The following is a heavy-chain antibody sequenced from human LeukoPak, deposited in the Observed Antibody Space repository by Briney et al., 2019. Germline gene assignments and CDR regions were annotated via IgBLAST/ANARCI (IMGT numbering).Heavy chain of an antibody. CDR3: AKDFAIVIYGSSGYPPSHLDY. V-gene: IGHV3-23*01. J-gene: IGHJ4*02. Sequence: GGSLRLSCVASGFTFSSYAMSWVRQAPGKGLEWVSAISGSGGSTYYADSVKGRFAISRDNSKNNLYLQMNSLRAEDTAVYYCAKDFAIVIYGSSGYPPSHLDYWGQGTLVTVSS. D-gene: IGHD3-22*01. CDR1: GFTFSSYA. CDR2: ISGSGGST.